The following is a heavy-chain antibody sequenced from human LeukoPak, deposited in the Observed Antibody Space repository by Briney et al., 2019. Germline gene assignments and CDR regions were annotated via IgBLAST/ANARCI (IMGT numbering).Heavy chain of an antibody. J-gene: IGHJ4*02. Sequence: GASVKVSCKASGYTFSGYYMHWLRQAPGQGLEWMGWINPNGGVTNYAQKFQGRVTMTRDTSISTAYMELSRLRSDDTAVYYCARDGGDGYNLYYWGQGTLVTVSS. V-gene: IGHV1-2*02. D-gene: IGHD5-24*01. CDR2: INPNGGVT. CDR1: GYTFSGYY. CDR3: ARDGGDGYNLYY.